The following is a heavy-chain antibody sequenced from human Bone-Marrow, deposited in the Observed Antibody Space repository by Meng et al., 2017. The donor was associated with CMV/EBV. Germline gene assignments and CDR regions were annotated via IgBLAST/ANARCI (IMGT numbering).Heavy chain of an antibody. J-gene: IGHJ3*02. D-gene: IGHD3-3*01. V-gene: IGHV3-21*01. CDR3: ARRRNYDFWSGYSRGAFDI. CDR1: GFTFSSYS. Sequence: GESLKISCAASGFTFSSYSMNWVRQAPGKGLEWVSSISSSSSYIYYADSVKGRFTISRDNSKNTLYLQMNSLRAEDTAVYYCARRRNYDFWSGYSRGAFDIWGQGTMVTVSS. CDR2: ISSSSSYI.